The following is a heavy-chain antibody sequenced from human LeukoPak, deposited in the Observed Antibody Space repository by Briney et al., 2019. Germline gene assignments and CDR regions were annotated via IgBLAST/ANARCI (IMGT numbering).Heavy chain of an antibody. CDR1: GYMFTKYA. Sequence: ASVKVSCKASGYMFTKYALHWVRQAPGQRLEWMGWINAGTGNTKYSQKFQDRVTITRDTPASTAYMELSSLRSEDTAMYYCARPLAVAGFDYWGQGTLVTVSS. CDR2: INAGTGNT. D-gene: IGHD6-19*01. J-gene: IGHJ4*02. CDR3: ARPLAVAGFDY. V-gene: IGHV1-3*01.